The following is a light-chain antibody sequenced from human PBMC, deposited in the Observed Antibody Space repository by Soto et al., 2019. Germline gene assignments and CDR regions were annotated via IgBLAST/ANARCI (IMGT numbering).Light chain of an antibody. CDR1: SRDVGGYNY. CDR2: DVS. CDR3: SSYTSSSSYV. V-gene: IGLV2-14*03. Sequence: QSALTQPPSASGSPGQSVTISCTGTSRDVGGYNYVSWHQQHPGKAPKLIIYDVSNRPSGVSNRFSGSKTGNTASLIISGLQAEDEADYYCSSYTSSSSYVFGSGTQLTVL. J-gene: IGLJ1*01.